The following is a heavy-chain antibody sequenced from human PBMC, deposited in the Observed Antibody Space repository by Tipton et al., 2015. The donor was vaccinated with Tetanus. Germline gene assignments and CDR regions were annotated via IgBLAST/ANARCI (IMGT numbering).Heavy chain of an antibody. D-gene: IGHD3-16*01. CDR2: IYRSGRA. CDR1: GDFISTNNW. J-gene: IGHJ4*01. V-gene: IGHV4-4*02. Sequence: TLSLTCSVSGDFISTNNWWSWVRQSPGKGLEWLGEIYRSGRANYNSFLKSRLTLYVDKSANQFSLRLTSLTAADTARYYCAKGGVGRLGELVRWGQGALVTVSS. CDR3: AKGGVGRLGELVR.